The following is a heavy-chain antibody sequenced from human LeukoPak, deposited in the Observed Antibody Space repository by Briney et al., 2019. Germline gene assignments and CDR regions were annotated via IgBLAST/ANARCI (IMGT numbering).Heavy chain of an antibody. V-gene: IGHV1-18*01. CDR3: ARDLRRLVGATTKNWFDP. Sequence: ASVKVSCKASGYTFTNYGISWVRQAPGQGLEWMGWISAYNGNTNYAQKLQGRVTMTTDTSTSTAYMELRSLRSDDTAVYYCARDLRRLVGATTKNWFDPWRQGTLVTVSS. J-gene: IGHJ5*02. CDR1: GYTFTNYG. CDR2: ISAYNGNT. D-gene: IGHD1-26*01.